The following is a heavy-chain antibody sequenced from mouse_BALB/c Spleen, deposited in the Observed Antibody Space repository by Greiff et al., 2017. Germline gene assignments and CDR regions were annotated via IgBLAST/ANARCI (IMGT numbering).Heavy chain of an antibody. CDR2: IWSGGST. CDR3: ARKLLYYGYDGFAY. CDR1: GFSLTSYG. V-gene: IGHV2-2*02. Sequence: QVQLKQSGPGLVQPSQSLSITCTVSGFSLTSYGVHWVRQSPGKGLEWLGVIWSGGSTDYNAAFISRLSISKDNSKSQVFFKMNSLQANDTAIYYCARKLLYYGYDGFAYWGQGTLVTVSA. J-gene: IGHJ3*01. D-gene: IGHD2-2*01.